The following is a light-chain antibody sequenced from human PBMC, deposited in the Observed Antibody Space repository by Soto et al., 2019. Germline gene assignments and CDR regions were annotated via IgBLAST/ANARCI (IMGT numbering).Light chain of an antibody. CDR3: QQHYGTPWT. CDR2: WAS. J-gene: IGKJ1*01. Sequence: DIVMTQSPDSLAVSLGERATINCKSSQSVLYSSDNKNYLAWYQQKPGQPPKVLIYWASTRESGVPDRFSGSGYGTDFTLTISSLQAEDVAVYSCQQHYGTPWTFGQGTKVEIK. V-gene: IGKV4-1*01. CDR1: QSVLYSSDNKNY.